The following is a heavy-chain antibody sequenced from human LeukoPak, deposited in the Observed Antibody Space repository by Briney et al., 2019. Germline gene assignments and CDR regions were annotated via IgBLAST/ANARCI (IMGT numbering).Heavy chain of an antibody. CDR3: ARAWRYTDWFDP. V-gene: IGHV1-46*01. D-gene: IGHD1-14*01. CDR2: INPSDDST. Sequence: GASVKVSCKASGYTFTSYYMHWVRQAPGRGLEWMGIINPSDDSTIYAQKFQGRVTVTRDTSTSTVYMELSSLRSEDTAVYYCARAWRYTDWFDPWGQGTLVTVSS. CDR1: GYTFTSYY. J-gene: IGHJ5*02.